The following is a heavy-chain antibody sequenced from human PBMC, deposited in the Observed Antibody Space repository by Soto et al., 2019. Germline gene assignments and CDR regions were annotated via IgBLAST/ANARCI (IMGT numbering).Heavy chain of an antibody. CDR3: ARDLSSSSWGLYYYGMDV. CDR1: GGTFSSYA. Sequence: QVQLVQSGAEVKKPGSSVKVSCKASGGTFSSYAISWVRQAPGQGLEWMGGIIPIFGTANYAQKFQGRVTSTADEATSTAYMELSSLRSEDTAVYYCARDLSSSSWGLYYYGMDVWGQGTTVTVSS. V-gene: IGHV1-69*01. J-gene: IGHJ6*02. CDR2: IIPIFGTA. D-gene: IGHD6-6*01.